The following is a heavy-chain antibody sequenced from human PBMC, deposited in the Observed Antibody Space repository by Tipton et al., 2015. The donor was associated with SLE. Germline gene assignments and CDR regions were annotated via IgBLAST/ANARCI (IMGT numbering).Heavy chain of an antibody. J-gene: IGHJ4*02. CDR2: ISWNSGSR. D-gene: IGHD7-27*01. CDR3: IKGGLTESDYLDY. V-gene: IGHV3-9*01. CDR1: GFIFDDFA. Sequence: SLRLSCAASGFIFDDFAMHWVRQVPGKGLEWVSGISWNSGSRGYADSVKGRFTISRDNAKNSLYLQMNSLRLEDTAFYYCIKGGLTESDYLDYWGQGILVTVSS.